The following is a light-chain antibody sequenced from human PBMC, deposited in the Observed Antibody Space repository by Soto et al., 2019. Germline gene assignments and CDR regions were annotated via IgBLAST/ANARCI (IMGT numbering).Light chain of an antibody. Sequence: QSALAQPASVSGSPGQSITISCTGTSSDVGSYNLVSWYQQHPGKAPKLMIYEGSKRPSGVSNRFSGSKSGNTASLKISGIQAEEEADYYCCSYAGSRTPYVFGTGTKVTV. CDR1: SSDVGSYNL. V-gene: IGLV2-23*01. CDR2: EGS. J-gene: IGLJ1*01. CDR3: CSYAGSRTPYV.